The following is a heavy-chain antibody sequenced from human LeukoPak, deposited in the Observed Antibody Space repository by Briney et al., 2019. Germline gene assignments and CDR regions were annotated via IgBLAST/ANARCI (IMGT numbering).Heavy chain of an antibody. CDR1: GFTFSSYG. Sequence: GRSLRLSCAASGFTFSSYGMHWVRQAPGKGLEWVAVISYDGSNKYYADSVKGRFTISRDNSKNTLYLQMNSLRAEDTAVYYCAKDNCQGSCELVVAATLDYWGQGTLVTVSS. J-gene: IGHJ4*02. D-gene: IGHD2-15*01. CDR2: ISYDGSNK. CDR3: AKDNCQGSCELVVAATLDY. V-gene: IGHV3-30*18.